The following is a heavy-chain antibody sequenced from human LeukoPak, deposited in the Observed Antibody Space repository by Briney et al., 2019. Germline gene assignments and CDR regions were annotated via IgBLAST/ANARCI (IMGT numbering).Heavy chain of an antibody. D-gene: IGHD1-26*01. CDR3: AHSGSYIDY. Sequence: PGGSLRLSCAASGFIFINYWMSWVRQAPGKGLEWVANIKQDGSETHYVDSVRGRFTISRDNAKNSLYLQMNSLRVEDTAVYYCAHSGSYIDYWGQGTLVTVSS. CDR2: IKQDGSET. J-gene: IGHJ4*02. V-gene: IGHV3-7*01. CDR1: GFIFINYW.